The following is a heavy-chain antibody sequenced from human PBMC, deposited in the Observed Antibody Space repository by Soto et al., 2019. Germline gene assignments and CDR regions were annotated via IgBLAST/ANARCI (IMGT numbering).Heavy chain of an antibody. CDR1: GGTFSSYA. D-gene: IGHD2-15*01. CDR3: ARSQGGSSSLDIYYYYYYGMDV. V-gene: IGHV1-69*01. CDR2: IIPIFGTA. J-gene: IGHJ6*02. Sequence: QVQLVQSGAEVKEPGSSVKVSCKAPGGTFSSYAISWVRQAPGQGLEWMGGIIPIFGTANYAQKFQGRVTITAAESRSTGYMELSSLRSEDTAVYYCARSQGGSSSLDIYYYYYYGMDVWGQGTTVTVSS.